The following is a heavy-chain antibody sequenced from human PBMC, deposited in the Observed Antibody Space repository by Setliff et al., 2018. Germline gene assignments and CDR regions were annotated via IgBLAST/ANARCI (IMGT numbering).Heavy chain of an antibody. CDR1: GYTFSSYA. Sequence: ASVKVSCKASGYTFSSYAMGWMRQAPGQRLEWMGWIGDYNGNTLHAQNFQGRLTVTTDTSTNTAYMELRSLRSDDTAVYYCARGPVDFVVVPAAAVFDFWGQGTLVTVSS. D-gene: IGHD2-2*03. J-gene: IGHJ4*02. CDR2: IGDYNGNT. V-gene: IGHV1-18*01. CDR3: ARGPVDFVVVPAAAVFDF.